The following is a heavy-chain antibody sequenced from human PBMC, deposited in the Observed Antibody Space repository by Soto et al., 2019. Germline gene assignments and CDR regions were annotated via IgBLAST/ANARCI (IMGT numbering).Heavy chain of an antibody. D-gene: IGHD6-19*01. CDR3: ARDGIAVAGIRMRAFDI. J-gene: IGHJ3*02. CDR2: INPSGGST. V-gene: IGHV1-46*03. CDR1: GYTFTSYY. Sequence: QVQLVQSGAEVKKPGASVKVSCKASGYTFTSYYMHWVRQAPGQGLEWMGIINPSGGSTSYAQKFQGRATMTRDTSTSTVYMELSSLRSEDTAVYYCARDGIAVAGIRMRAFDIWGQGTMVTVSS.